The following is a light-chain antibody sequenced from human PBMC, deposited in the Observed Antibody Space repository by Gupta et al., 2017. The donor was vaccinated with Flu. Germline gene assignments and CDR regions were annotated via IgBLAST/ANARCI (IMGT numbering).Light chain of an antibody. CDR2: GAS. J-gene: IGKJ1*01. Sequence: EIVMTQASATLALSSGERATLSCRASQSVSSNLAWYQQKPGQAPRLLIYGASTRATGIPARFSGSGSGTEFTLTISSLESEDFAVYYCQQYSNWPPLTFGEGTKVEIK. CDR1: QSVSSN. CDR3: QQYSNWPPLT. V-gene: IGKV3-15*01.